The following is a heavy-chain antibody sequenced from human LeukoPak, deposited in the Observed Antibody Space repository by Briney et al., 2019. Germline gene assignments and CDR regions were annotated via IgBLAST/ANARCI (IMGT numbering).Heavy chain of an antibody. J-gene: IGHJ4*02. D-gene: IGHD5-24*01. CDR3: ASRDM. CDR1: GFTVSSNY. Sequence: GGSLPLTCAASGFTVSSNYIIWVRQAPAKGLEWVSVSYSGGSTYYADSVNGRFTISRDNSKNTKYLQMNILRAEDTAVYYCASRDMGGQGTLVTVSS. V-gene: IGHV3-66*01. CDR2: SYSGGST.